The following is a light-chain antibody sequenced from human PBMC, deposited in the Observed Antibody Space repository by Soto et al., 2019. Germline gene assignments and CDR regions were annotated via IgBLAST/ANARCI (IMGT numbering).Light chain of an antibody. CDR1: QSVTNY. CDR3: QQYGSSGT. J-gene: IGKJ1*01. CDR2: DAS. Sequence: EIFLTQSPDTLSLSPGEIATLSCRASQSVTNYIAWYQQRPGQAPRLLIYDASNRATGVPDRFSGSGSGTDFTLTISRLEPEDFAVYYCQQYGSSGTFGQGTKVDIK. V-gene: IGKV3-20*01.